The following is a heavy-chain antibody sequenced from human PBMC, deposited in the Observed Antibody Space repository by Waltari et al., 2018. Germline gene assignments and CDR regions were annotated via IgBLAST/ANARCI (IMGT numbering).Heavy chain of an antibody. CDR2: MNPNSGNT. V-gene: IGHV1-8*03. CDR1: GYTFTSYD. Sequence: QVQLVQSGAEVKKPGASVKVSCKASGYTFTSYDINWVRQATGQGLEWMGWMNPNSGNTGYALKFQGRVTITRNTSISTAYMELSSLRSEDTAVYYCARVETTVTTYYYYGMDVWGQGTTVTVSS. J-gene: IGHJ6*02. D-gene: IGHD4-17*01. CDR3: ARVETTVTTYYYYGMDV.